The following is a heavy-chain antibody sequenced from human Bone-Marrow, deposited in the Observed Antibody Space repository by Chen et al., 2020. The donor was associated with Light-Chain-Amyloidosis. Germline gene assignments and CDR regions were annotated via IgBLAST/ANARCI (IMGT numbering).Heavy chain of an antibody. V-gene: IGHV4-34*02. Sequence: QVQLPQAGTGPFKPSETLFPPWHGYGWSLNNYHWGWIRQSPQRGLEWIGDISDRGNTNYSPSLRRRLTISLGTSKNQFSMTLTSVTAADTGVYYCARAVLPYYDYWSAPGTWFDPWGQGTLVVVS. J-gene: IGHJ5*02. CDR2: ISDRGNT. CDR3: ARAVLPYYDYWSAPGTWFDP. D-gene: IGHD3-3*01. CDR1: GWSLNNYH.